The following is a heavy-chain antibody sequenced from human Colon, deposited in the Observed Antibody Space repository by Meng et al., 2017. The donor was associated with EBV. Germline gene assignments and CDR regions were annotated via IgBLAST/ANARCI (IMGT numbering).Heavy chain of an antibody. CDR1: CGSIRRVNW. CDR2: IYRTGDD. D-gene: IGHD3-10*01. Sequence: LEEWDAKGVGPFGSRSVSWAGLCGSIRRVNWWSWGRHHPGKGLEWIGEIYRTGDDNYNPSPIRRVSNSIDKAKNHCSLILNSVSTEDRAMYYCARDNDITLIQGGGFGYWGQGSLVTVSS. V-gene: IGHV4-4*02. CDR3: ARDNDITLIQGGGFGY. J-gene: IGHJ4*02.